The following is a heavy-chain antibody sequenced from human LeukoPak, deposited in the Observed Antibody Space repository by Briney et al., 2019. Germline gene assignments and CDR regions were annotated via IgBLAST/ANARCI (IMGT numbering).Heavy chain of an antibody. V-gene: IGHV3-7*03. CDR2: IKQDGSDR. J-gene: IGHJ4*02. Sequence: PGGSLRLSCAASGFTFRNYWMSWVRQAPGTGLEWVANIKQDGSDRNYVTSVRGRFTISRDNAESSLYLQMNSLRVEDTAVHYCVRNLAVAGTCFDSWGQGTLATVSS. CDR3: VRNLAVAGTCFDS. D-gene: IGHD6-19*01. CDR1: GFTFRNYW.